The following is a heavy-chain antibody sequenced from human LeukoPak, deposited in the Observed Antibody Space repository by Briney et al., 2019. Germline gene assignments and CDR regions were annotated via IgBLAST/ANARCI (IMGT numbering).Heavy chain of an antibody. Sequence: SETLSLTCTVSGGSISSYYWSWIRQPAGKGLEWIGRIYTSGXTXXXXSXXXRVTMSVDTSKNQFSLKLSSVTAADTAVYYCAXXXTTLXYYXYMDVWGKGTTVTVSS. V-gene: IGHV4-4*07. CDR3: AXXXTTLXYYXYMDV. J-gene: IGHJ6*03. D-gene: IGHD1-1*01. CDR2: IYTSGXT. CDR1: GGSISSYY.